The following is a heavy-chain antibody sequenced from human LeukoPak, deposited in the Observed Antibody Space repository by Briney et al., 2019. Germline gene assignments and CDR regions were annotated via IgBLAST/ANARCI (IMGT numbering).Heavy chain of an antibody. D-gene: IGHD3-16*01. CDR3: ARKSIMGVAY. CDR2: ISSSSNTI. J-gene: IGHJ4*02. V-gene: IGHV3-48*04. CDR1: VFTFSDYA. Sequence: GGSLRLSCAASVFTFSDYAMSCVRQAPGKGREWVSYISSSSNTIYYAHSVKGRFTISRDNAKNSMSLQMNSLRAEEKAVYYCARKSIMGVAYLGQGSLVSVSS.